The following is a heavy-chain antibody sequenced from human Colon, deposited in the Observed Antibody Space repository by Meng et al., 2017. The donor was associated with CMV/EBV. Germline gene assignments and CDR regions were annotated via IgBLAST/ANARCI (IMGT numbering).Heavy chain of an antibody. Sequence: GESLKISCAASGFIFANYAMTWVRQAPGKGLEWVSSITDSGGSTYYADSVKGRFTISRDNSKNTLYLHMNSLRAEDTALYYCAKESSKRCPDGILCWFGPWGQGAQVTVSS. CDR3: AKESSKRCPDGILCWFGP. D-gene: IGHD6-13*01. V-gene: IGHV3-23*01. J-gene: IGHJ5*02. CDR2: ITDSGGST. CDR1: GFIFANYA.